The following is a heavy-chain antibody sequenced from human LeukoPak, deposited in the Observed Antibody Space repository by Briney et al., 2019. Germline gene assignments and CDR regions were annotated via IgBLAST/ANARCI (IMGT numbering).Heavy chain of an antibody. D-gene: IGHD2-2*01. J-gene: IGHJ5*02. CDR3: ARRVDWEYCSSTSCRIWFDP. CDR2: IYYSGST. V-gene: IGHV4-39*01. CDR1: GGSISSSSYY. Sequence: SETLSLTCTVSGGSISSSSYYWGWIRQPPGKGLEWIGSIYYSGSTYYNPSLKSRVTISVDTSKNQFSLKLSSVTAADTAVYYCARRVDWEYCSSTSCRIWFDPWGQGTLVTVSS.